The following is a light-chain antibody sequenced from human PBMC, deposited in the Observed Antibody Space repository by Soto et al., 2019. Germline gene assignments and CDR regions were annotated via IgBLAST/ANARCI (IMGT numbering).Light chain of an antibody. J-gene: IGKJ5*01. V-gene: IGKV4-1*01. Sequence: DIVMTQSPDSLSVPLGERATISCKPSQTLLYSSNNKNYLAWFQQKPGQPPKLLIYWASTRNSGVPDRFSGSGSGTDFTLSISGLQADDAAIYYCQQYYHVPVTFGQGTRLEI. CDR1: QTLLYSSNNKNY. CDR2: WAS. CDR3: QQYYHVPVT.